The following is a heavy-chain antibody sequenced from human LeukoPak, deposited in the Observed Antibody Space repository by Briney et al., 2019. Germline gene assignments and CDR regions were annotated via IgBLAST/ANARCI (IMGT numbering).Heavy chain of an antibody. J-gene: IGHJ4*02. D-gene: IGHD3-10*01. Sequence: GGSLRLSCAASGFTVNSNYMSWVRQAPGKGLEWVSIIYSGGSTYYADSVKGRFIIYRDNFKNTLYLQMNSLRAEDTAVYYCARGSGTRGFDYWGQGTLVTVSS. V-gene: IGHV3-53*01. CDR2: IYSGGST. CDR1: GFTVNSNY. CDR3: ARGSGTRGFDY.